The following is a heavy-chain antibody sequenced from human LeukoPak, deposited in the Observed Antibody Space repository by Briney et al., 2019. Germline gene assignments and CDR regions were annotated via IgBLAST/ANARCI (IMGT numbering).Heavy chain of an antibody. CDR2: IKRDGNEK. V-gene: IGHV3-7*01. Sequence: QPGGSLRLSCAASGFTFSSYLMNWVRQAPGKGLEWVANIKRDGNEKNYVDSVKGRFSISRDNAKNSLYLQMDSLRAEDTAVYYCAKEGAYPIITYDSWGQGALVTVSS. J-gene: IGHJ5*01. CDR3: AKEGAYPIITYDS. CDR1: GFTFSSYL. D-gene: IGHD3-10*01.